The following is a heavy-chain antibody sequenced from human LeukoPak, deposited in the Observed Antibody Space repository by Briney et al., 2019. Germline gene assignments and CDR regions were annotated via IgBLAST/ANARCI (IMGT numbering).Heavy chain of an antibody. V-gene: IGHV1-2*02. CDR1: GYTFTGYY. Sequence: ASVKVSCKASGYTFTGYYMHWVRQAPGQGLEWMGWINPNSGGTNYAQKFRGRVTMTRDTSISTAYMELSRLRSDDTAVYYCARGSRVATITTHFDYWGQGTLVTVSS. D-gene: IGHD5-12*01. CDR2: INPNSGGT. J-gene: IGHJ4*02. CDR3: ARGSRVATITTHFDY.